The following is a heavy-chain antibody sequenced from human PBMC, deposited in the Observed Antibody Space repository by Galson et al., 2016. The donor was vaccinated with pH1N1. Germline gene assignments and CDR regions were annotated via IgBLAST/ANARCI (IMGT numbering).Heavy chain of an antibody. V-gene: IGHV1-69*05. CDR1: GDIFINYP. J-gene: IGHJ2*01. Sequence: SVKVSCKASGDIFINYPISWVRQAPGQGLEWMGGIMPIFDKPTYAQKFQGRVTITTDKSTSTTYMVLSSVRSEDTAVYYCARGGGTYYQTYWYFNLWGRGTLVTVSS. CDR2: IMPIFDKP. CDR3: ARGGGTYYQTYWYFNL. D-gene: IGHD3-22*01.